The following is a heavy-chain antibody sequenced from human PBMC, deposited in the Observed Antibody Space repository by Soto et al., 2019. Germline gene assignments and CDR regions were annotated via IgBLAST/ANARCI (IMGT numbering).Heavy chain of an antibody. V-gene: IGHV3-23*01. CDR1: GFSFGSYA. CDR3: ARWSYPDY. J-gene: IGHJ1*01. Sequence: GGSLRLSCAASGFSFGSYALSWVRQAPGKGLEWVSTISGSDGKTFYADSVKGRFSISRDTSQSTLYLQMNSLRADDTAMYYCARWSYPDYWGQGTRVTVSS. CDR2: ISGSDGKT. D-gene: IGHD3-10*01.